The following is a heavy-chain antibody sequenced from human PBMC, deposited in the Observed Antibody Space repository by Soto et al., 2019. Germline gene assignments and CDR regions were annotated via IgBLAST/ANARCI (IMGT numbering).Heavy chain of an antibody. Sequence: GGSLRLSCAASGFTFSSDAMSWVRQAPGKGLEWVSAISGSGGSTYYADSVKGRLTISVDNSKITLYLQMNSLRAEDTAVYYCAKHHTHPHMLTTWRDYYFYGMDVWCQGTTVTVSS. V-gene: IGHV3-23*01. CDR2: ISGSGGST. CDR3: AKHHTHPHMLTTWRDYYFYGMDV. CDR1: GFTFSSDA. D-gene: IGHD2-8*01. J-gene: IGHJ6*02.